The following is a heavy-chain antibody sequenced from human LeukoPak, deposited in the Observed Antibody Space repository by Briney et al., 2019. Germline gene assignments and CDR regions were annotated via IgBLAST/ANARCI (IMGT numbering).Heavy chain of an antibody. D-gene: IGHD3-9*01. V-gene: IGHV3-74*01. CDR3: AKDGGPYYDILTGYSLSYYFDY. CDR1: GFTFRNFW. CDR2: IDSEGSST. J-gene: IGHJ4*02. Sequence: GSLRLSCAASGFTFRNFWMHWVRQAPGKVLVWVSRIDSEGSSTSYADSVKGRFTISRDNSKNTLYLQMNSLRAEDTAVYYCAKDGGPYYDILTGYSLSYYFDYWGQGTLVTVSS.